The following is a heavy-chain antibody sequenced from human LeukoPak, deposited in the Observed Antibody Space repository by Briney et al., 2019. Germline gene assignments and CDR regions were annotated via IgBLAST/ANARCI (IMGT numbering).Heavy chain of an antibody. V-gene: IGHV4-31*03. CDR3: ARYPTYYYGSGSRGRYFDL. D-gene: IGHD3-10*01. CDR2: IYYSGST. Sequence: PSETLSLTCTVSGGSISSGGYYWSWIRQHPGKGLEWIGYIYYSGSTYYNPSPKSRVTISVDTSKNQFSLKLSSVTAADTAVYYCARYPTYYYGSGSRGRYFDLWGRGTLVTVSS. CDR1: GGSISSGGYY. J-gene: IGHJ2*01.